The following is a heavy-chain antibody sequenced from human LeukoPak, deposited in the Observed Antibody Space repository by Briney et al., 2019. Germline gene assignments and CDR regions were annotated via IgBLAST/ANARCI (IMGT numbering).Heavy chain of an antibody. Sequence: PSETLSLTCTVSGGSMSSYYWNWIRQPPGKGLEWIGYIYYSGTTNYNPSLKSRVTISVDTSKNQFSLKLRSVTAADTAVYYCARGVYIAAAQYGYWGQGTLVTASS. J-gene: IGHJ4*02. CDR3: ARGVYIAAAQYGY. V-gene: IGHV4-59*01. D-gene: IGHD6-13*01. CDR2: IYYSGTT. CDR1: GGSMSSYY.